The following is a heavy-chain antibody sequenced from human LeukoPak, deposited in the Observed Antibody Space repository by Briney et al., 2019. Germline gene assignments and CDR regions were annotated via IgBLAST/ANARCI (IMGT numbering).Heavy chain of an antibody. CDR1: GFTFSSYD. CDR3: AKDFDSSGYYGAFDI. J-gene: IGHJ3*02. Sequence: PGGTLTLSCAASGFTFSSYDMHWIRQAPGKGLEWVGVIWYDGSNKYYASSVKGRFTISRETSKNMLYLQMNSLRAEDTAVYYCAKDFDSSGYYGAFDIWGQGTMVTVSS. V-gene: IGHV3-33*06. CDR2: IWYDGSNK. D-gene: IGHD3-22*01.